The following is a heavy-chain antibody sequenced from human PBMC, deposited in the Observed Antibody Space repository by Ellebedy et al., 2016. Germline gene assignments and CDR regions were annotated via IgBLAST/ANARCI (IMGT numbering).Heavy chain of an antibody. J-gene: IGHJ4*02. CDR2: INPNSGGT. V-gene: IGHV1-2*02. CDR3: ASMGELLEDYFDY. D-gene: IGHD1-26*01. CDR1: GYTFTGYY. Sequence: ASVKVSXXASGYTFTGYYIHWVRQAPGQGLEWMGWINPNSGGTNYEQKFQGSITMTRDTSISTAYMELNRLRSDDTAVYYCASMGELLEDYFDYWGQGTLVTVSS.